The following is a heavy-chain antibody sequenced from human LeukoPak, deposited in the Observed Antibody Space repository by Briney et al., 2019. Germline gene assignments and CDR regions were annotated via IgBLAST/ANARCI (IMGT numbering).Heavy chain of an antibody. D-gene: IGHD1-20*01. CDR1: GGSFSGYY. J-gene: IGHJ4*02. CDR3: AITGITGY. V-gene: IGHV4-34*01. Sequence: SETLSLTCAVYGGSFSGYYWSWIRQPPGKGLEWIGEINHSGSTNYNPSLKSRVTISVDTSKNQSSLKLRSVTAADTAVYYCAITGITGYWGQGTLVTVSS. CDR2: INHSGST.